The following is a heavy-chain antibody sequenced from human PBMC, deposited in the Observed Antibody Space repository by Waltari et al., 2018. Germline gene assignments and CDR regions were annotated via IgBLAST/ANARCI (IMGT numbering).Heavy chain of an antibody. CDR1: GFTFSSYW. J-gene: IGHJ4*02. V-gene: IGHV3-7*04. D-gene: IGHD6-19*01. CDR2: IKQDGSEK. Sequence: GFTFSSYWMSWVRQAPGKGLEWVANIKQDGSEKYYVDSVKGRFTISRDNAKNSLYLQMNSLRAEDTAVYYCARADSVAGIGFDYWGQGTLVTVSS. CDR3: ARADSVAGIGFDY.